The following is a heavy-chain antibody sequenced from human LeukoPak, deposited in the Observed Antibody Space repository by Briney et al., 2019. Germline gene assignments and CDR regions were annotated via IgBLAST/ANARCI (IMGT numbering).Heavy chain of an antibody. J-gene: IGHJ3*02. CDR1: GDSNSSSSYY. D-gene: IGHD1-20*01. CDR3: ARRVRITGRWIDAFDI. V-gene: IGHV4-39*01. Sequence: SETLSLTCTLSGDSNSSSSYYWGWIRQPPGKGLEWIGKIYYSGSTDYNPSLKSRVTISVDTSKNQFSLKLSSVTAADTAIYYCARRVRITGRWIDAFDIWGQGTMVTVSS. CDR2: IYYSGST.